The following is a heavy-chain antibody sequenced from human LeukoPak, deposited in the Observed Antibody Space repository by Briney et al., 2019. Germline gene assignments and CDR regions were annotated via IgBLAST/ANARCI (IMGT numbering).Heavy chain of an antibody. V-gene: IGHV3-48*03. J-gene: IGHJ4*02. Sequence: GGSLRLSCAASGFIFSYYEMDWVRQAPGKGLEWVSYISNSGATIYYADSVKGRFTISRDNAKSSLFLQMNSLRAEDTGVYYCARATFSSSGHSYWGQGTLVTVSS. D-gene: IGHD6-13*01. CDR3: ARATFSSSGHSY. CDR2: ISNSGATI. CDR1: GFIFSYYE.